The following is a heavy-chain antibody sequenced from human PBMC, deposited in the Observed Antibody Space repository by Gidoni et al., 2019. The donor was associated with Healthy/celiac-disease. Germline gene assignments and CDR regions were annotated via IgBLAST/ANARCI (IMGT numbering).Heavy chain of an antibody. D-gene: IGHD6-13*01. V-gene: IGHV1-2*02. Sequence: QVQLVQSGAEVKKPGASVMVSCKASGCTRNGYDMHWVRQAPGQGLEWMGWINPTSGGTNYAQKFQGRVTMTRDTSISTAYMELSRLRSADTAVYYCARVIAAAGTTVTKVLGLERYYFDYWGQGTLVTVSS. CDR2: INPTSGGT. CDR3: ARVIAAAGTTVTKVLGLERYYFDY. CDR1: GCTRNGYD. J-gene: IGHJ4*02.